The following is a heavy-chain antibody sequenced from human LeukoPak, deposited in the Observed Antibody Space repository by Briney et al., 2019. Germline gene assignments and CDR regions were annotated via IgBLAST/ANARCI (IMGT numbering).Heavy chain of an antibody. CDR3: ARDGSSWYGLDY. Sequence: GGSLRLSCAASGFTFSSYSMNWVRQAPGKGLEWVSSISSSSSYIYYADSVKGRFTISRDNATNSLYLQMNSLRAEDTAVYYCARDGSSWYGLDYWGQGTLVTVSS. CDR1: GFTFSSYS. V-gene: IGHV3-21*01. J-gene: IGHJ4*02. CDR2: ISSSSSYI. D-gene: IGHD6-13*01.